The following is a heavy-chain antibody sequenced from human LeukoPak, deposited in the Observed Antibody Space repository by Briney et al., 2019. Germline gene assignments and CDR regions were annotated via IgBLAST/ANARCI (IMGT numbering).Heavy chain of an antibody. J-gene: IGHJ3*02. CDR2: ISSSSSTI. CDR3: ARGGVTMIFAFDI. V-gene: IGHV3-48*01. Sequence: PGGSLRLSCAASGFTFSSYSMNWVRQAPGKGLEWVSYISSSSSTIYYADSVKGRFTISRDNAKNSLYLQMNSLRAEDTAVYYCARGGVTMIFAFDIWGQGTMVTVSS. CDR1: GFTFSSYS. D-gene: IGHD3-22*01.